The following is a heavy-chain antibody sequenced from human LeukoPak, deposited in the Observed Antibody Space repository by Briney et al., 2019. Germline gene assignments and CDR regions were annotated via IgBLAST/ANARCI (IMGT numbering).Heavy chain of an antibody. J-gene: IGHJ4*02. CDR3: ARGIVGAPDY. CDR2: MHYSGNT. V-gene: IGHV4-39*01. CDR1: GDSISSSSYY. Sequence: PSETLSLTCTVSGDSISSSSYYWGWIRQPPGKGLEWIGSMHYSGNTYYTPSLKSRVTISVDTSKNQFSLELSSVTAADTAVYYCARGIVGAPDYWGQGTLVTVSS. D-gene: IGHD1-26*01.